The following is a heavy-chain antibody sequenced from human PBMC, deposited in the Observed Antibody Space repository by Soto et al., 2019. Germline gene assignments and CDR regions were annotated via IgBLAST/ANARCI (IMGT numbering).Heavy chain of an antibody. CDR3: AIKLDATTTGDY. D-gene: IGHD1-1*01. CDR2: TSYDGSNR. V-gene: IGHV3-30*03. Sequence: QVHLVESGGGVVQPGTSLTLSCAASGFTFSNYGMHWVRQAPGKGLEWVALTSYDGSNRYYADSVKGRFTISRDNSKNTLYLHMSSLRAEDTAVYYCAIKLDATTTGDYWGQGTLVTVSS. J-gene: IGHJ4*02. CDR1: GFTFSNYG.